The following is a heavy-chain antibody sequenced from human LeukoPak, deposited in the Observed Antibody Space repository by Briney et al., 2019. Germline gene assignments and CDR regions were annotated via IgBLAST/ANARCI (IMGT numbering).Heavy chain of an antibody. CDR1: GFTFSSYA. CDR2: ISGSGGST. V-gene: IGHV3-23*01. J-gene: IGHJ4*02. D-gene: IGHD3-22*01. CDR3: AKDRASYYYDSSGPV. Sequence: GGSLRLSCAASGFTFSSYAMSWVRKAPGKGLKWVSAISGSGGSTYYADSVKGRFTISRDNSKNTLYLQMNSLRAEDTAVYYCAKDRASYYYDSSGPVWGQGTLVTVSS.